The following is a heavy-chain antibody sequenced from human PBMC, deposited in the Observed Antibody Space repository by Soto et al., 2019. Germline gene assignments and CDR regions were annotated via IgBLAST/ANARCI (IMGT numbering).Heavy chain of an antibody. CDR3: ARGDDSSAYYYNYFDY. Sequence: GASVKVSCKASGYTFTDYFMHWVRLAPGQGLEWMGWINPNSGDTNYAQKFRGSVTMTRDTSISTAYMELSRLRSGDTAVYYCARGDDSSAYYYNYFDYWGQGALVTVSS. D-gene: IGHD3-22*01. CDR2: INPNSGDT. CDR1: GYTFTDYF. V-gene: IGHV1-2*04. J-gene: IGHJ4*02.